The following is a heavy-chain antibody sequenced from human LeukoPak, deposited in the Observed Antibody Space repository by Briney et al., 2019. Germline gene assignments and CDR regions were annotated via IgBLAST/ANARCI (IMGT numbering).Heavy chain of an antibody. CDR2: INWNGGST. V-gene: IGHV3-20*04. CDR3: ARGGYSGSYFAY. Sequence: GGSLRLSCAASGFIFDDYGMSWVRQAPGKGLEWVSGINWNGGSTGYADSAKGRFTISRDNAKNSLYVQMNSLRAEDTALYYCARGGYSGSYFAYWGQGTLVTVSS. D-gene: IGHD1-26*01. CDR1: GFIFDDYG. J-gene: IGHJ4*02.